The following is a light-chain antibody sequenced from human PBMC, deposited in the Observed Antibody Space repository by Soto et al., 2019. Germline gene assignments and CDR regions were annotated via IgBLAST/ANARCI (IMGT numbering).Light chain of an antibody. CDR2: GAS. J-gene: IGKJ2*01. V-gene: IGKV3-15*01. Sequence: EIVMTQSPATLSVSPGERATLSCRASQSVSSNLAWYQQKPGQAPRLLIYGASTRATGIPDRFSGSGSGTEFTLTISSLQSEDFAVYSCQHYNNWPALYTFGQGTKLEIK. CDR1: QSVSSN. CDR3: QHYNNWPALYT.